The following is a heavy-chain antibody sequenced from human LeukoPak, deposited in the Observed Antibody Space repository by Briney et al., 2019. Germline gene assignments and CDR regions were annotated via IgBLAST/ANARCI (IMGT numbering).Heavy chain of an antibody. CDR2: IYHSGST. D-gene: IGHD1-26*01. CDR3: ARGVVGATSFDY. CDR1: GGSISSSNW. Sequence: SGTLSLTCAVSGGSISSSNWWSWVRQPPGKGLEWIGEIYHSGSTNYNPSLKSRVTISVEKSKNQFSLKLSSVTAADTAVYYCARGVVGATSFDYWDQGTLVTVSS. J-gene: IGHJ4*02. V-gene: IGHV4-4*02.